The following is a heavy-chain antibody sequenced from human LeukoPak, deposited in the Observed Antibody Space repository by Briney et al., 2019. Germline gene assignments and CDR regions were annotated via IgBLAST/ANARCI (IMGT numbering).Heavy chain of an antibody. Sequence: GGSLRLSCAASGFTVSSNYMSWVRQAPGKGLEWVSVIYSGGSTYYADSVKGRFTISRDNSKNTLYLQMNSLRAEDAAVYYCARAPVTSCRGAYCYPFDYWGQGTLVTVSS. J-gene: IGHJ4*02. V-gene: IGHV3-53*01. D-gene: IGHD2-21*01. CDR3: ARAPVTSCRGAYCYPFDY. CDR1: GFTVSSNY. CDR2: IYSGGST.